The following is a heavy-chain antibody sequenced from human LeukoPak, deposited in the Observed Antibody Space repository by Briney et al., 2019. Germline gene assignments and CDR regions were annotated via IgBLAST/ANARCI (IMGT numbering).Heavy chain of an antibody. D-gene: IGHD3-22*01. J-gene: IGHJ2*01. V-gene: IGHV4-59*08. CDR1: RGSISSYY. CDR3: ARHAHYYDSSGYANWYFDL. Sequence: SETLSLTCAVCRGSISSYYWSWIRQPPGKGLEWIGYIYYSGSTNYNPSLKSRVTISVDTSKNQFSLKLSSVTAADTAVYYCARHAHYYDSSGYANWYFDLWGRGTLVTVSS. CDR2: IYYSGST.